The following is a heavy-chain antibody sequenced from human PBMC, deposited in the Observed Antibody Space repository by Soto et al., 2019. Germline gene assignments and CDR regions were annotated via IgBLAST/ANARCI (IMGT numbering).Heavy chain of an antibody. CDR1: GFTFSSYA. J-gene: IGHJ3*02. Sequence: GGSLRLSCAASGFTFSSYAMSWVRQAPGKGLEWVSAISGSGGSTYYADSVKGRFTISRDNAKNSLYLQMNSLRAEDTAVYYCARDDVMYGSGDDAFDIWGQGTMVNVSS. CDR2: ISGSGGST. D-gene: IGHD3-10*01. V-gene: IGHV3-23*01. CDR3: ARDDVMYGSGDDAFDI.